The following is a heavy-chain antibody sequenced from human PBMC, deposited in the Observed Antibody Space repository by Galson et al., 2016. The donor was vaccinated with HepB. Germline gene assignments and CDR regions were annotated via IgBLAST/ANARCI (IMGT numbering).Heavy chain of an antibody. CDR1: GFSLSTSGMS. J-gene: IGHJ5*02. CDR2: IDWDDDK. CDR3: ARMELSRYRSGGDCYSDRFDP. Sequence: PALVKPTQTLTLTCTFSGFSLSTSGMSVSWIRQPPGKALEWLARIDWDDDKFYSTSLKTRLTISKDTSKKQVVLTMTNMDPVDTATYYCARMELSRYRSGGDCYSDRFDPWGQGTQVTVSS. V-gene: IGHV2-70*04. D-gene: IGHD2-15*01.